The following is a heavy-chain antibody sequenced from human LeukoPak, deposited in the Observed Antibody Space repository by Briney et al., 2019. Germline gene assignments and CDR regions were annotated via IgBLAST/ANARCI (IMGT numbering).Heavy chain of an antibody. Sequence: KPSETLSLTCTVSGGSISSSSYYWGWIRQPPGKVLEWIGSIYYSGSTYYNPSLKSRVTISVDTSKNQFSLKLSSVTAADTAVYYCARLRDGYNSRNDAFDIWGQGTMVTVSS. J-gene: IGHJ3*02. V-gene: IGHV4-39*01. CDR3: ARLRDGYNSRNDAFDI. CDR2: IYYSGST. D-gene: IGHD5-24*01. CDR1: GGSISSSSYY.